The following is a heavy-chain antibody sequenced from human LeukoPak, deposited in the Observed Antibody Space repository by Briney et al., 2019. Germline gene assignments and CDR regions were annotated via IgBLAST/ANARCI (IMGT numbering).Heavy chain of an antibody. CDR3: AREGGYDAFDV. D-gene: IGHD5-12*01. J-gene: IGHJ3*01. CDR1: GFTFSNYE. V-gene: IGHV3-48*03. CDR2: ISGGGNTV. Sequence: GSLRLSCAASGFTFSNYEMNWVRQAPVKGLEWVSYISGGGNTVYYADSVMGRFTISRDNAKNSLYLQMNSLRVEDTAVYYCAREGGYDAFDVWGQGTMVTVSS.